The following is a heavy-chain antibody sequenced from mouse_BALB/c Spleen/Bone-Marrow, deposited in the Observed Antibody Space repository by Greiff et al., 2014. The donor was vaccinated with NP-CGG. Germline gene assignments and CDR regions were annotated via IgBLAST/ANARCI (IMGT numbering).Heavy chain of an antibody. V-gene: IGHV5-17*02. Sequence: EVQRVESGGGLVQPGGSRKLSCAASGFTFSSFAMHWIRQAPEKGLEWVAFISSGSNIIHYADTVKGRFTISRDNPKNTLFLQTTSLRSEDTAMYYCGRGDYWGQGTTLTVSS. CDR3: GRGDY. J-gene: IGHJ2*01. CDR2: ISSGSNII. CDR1: GFTFSSFA.